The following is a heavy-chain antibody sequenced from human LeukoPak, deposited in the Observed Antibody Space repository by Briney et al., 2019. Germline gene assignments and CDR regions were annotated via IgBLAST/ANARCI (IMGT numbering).Heavy chain of an antibody. CDR3: AKRPSDYGDYVTYFDY. V-gene: IGHV3-30*18. Sequence: GGSLRLSCAASGFIFISYGMHWVRQAPGKGLEWVGVMSDDGRNKKYADSVKGRFTISRDNSKDTLYLQMNSLRDEDTAVYYCAKRPSDYGDYVTYFDYWGQGTLVPVSS. CDR2: MSDDGRNK. J-gene: IGHJ4*02. CDR1: GFIFISYG. D-gene: IGHD4-17*01.